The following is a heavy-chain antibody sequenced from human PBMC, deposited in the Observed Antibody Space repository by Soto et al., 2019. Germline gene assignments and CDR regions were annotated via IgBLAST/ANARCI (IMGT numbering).Heavy chain of an antibody. J-gene: IGHJ5*02. CDR3: ARAAYYYDSSGPDNWFDP. CDR2: IYYSGST. V-gene: IGHV4-30-4*01. CDR1: GGSISSGDYY. Sequence: PSETLSLTCTVSGGSISSGDYYWSWIRQPPGKGLEWIGYIYYSGSTYYNPSLKSRVTISVDTSKNQFSLKLSSVTAADTAVYYCARAAYYYDSSGPDNWFDPWGRGTLVTVSS. D-gene: IGHD3-22*01.